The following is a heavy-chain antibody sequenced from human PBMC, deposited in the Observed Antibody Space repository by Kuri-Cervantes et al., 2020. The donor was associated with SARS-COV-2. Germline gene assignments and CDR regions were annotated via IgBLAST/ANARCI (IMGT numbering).Heavy chain of an antibody. CDR2: ISGSGGST. D-gene: IGHD6-6*01. Sequence: ETLSLTCAASGFTFSSYAMSWVRQAPGKGLEWVSAISGSGGSTYYADSVKGRFTISRDNSKNTLYLQMNSLRAEDTAVYYCAVSSSGAFDIWGQGTMVTVSS. CDR3: AVSSSGAFDI. J-gene: IGHJ3*02. CDR1: GFTFSSYA. V-gene: IGHV3-23*01.